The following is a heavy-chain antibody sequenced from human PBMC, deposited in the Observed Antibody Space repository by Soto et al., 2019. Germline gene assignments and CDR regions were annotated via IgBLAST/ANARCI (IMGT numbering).Heavy chain of an antibody. D-gene: IGHD2-15*01. V-gene: IGHV5-51*01. CDR2: IYPGDSDT. CDR3: ARPRCSGGSCYSPADWFDP. Sequence: GESLKISCKGSGYSFTSYWIGWVRQMPGKGLEWMGIIYPGDSDTRYSPSFQGQVTISADKSISTAYLQWSSLKASDTAMYYCARPRCSGGSCYSPADWFDPWGQGTLVTVSS. J-gene: IGHJ5*02. CDR1: GYSFTSYW.